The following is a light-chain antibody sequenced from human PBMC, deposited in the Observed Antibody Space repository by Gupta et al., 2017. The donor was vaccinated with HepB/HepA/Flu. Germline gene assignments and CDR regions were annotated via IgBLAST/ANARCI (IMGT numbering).Light chain of an antibody. CDR3: QSYDSSLSHVV. J-gene: IGLJ2*01. CDR2: GNS. V-gene: IGLV1-40*01. CDR1: SSNIGAGYD. Sequence: QSVLTQPPSVSGAPGQRVTIPCTGSSSNIGAGYDVHWYQQLPGTAPKLLIYGNSNRPSGVPDRFSGSKSGTSASLAITGLQAEDEADYYCQSYDSSLSHVVFGGGTKLTVL.